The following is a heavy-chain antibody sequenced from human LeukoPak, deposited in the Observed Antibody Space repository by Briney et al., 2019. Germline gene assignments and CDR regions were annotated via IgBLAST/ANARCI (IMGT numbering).Heavy chain of an antibody. V-gene: IGHV3-21*01. CDR1: GFTFSSYS. J-gene: IGHJ4*02. D-gene: IGHD6-13*01. CDR2: ISSSSSYI. Sequence: GGSLRLSCAASGFTFSSYSMNWVRQAPGKGLEWVSCISSSSSYIYYTDSVKGRFTISRDNAKNSLFLQMNSLRAEDTAVHYCAREKSSSWTGCDPFDYWGQGTLVTVSS. CDR3: AREKSSSWTGCDPFDY.